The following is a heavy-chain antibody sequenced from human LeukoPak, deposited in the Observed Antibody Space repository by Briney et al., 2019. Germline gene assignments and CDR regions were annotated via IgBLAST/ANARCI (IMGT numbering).Heavy chain of an antibody. V-gene: IGHV3-74*01. CDR2: ITSDGSTT. CDR1: GFTFTSHW. Sequence: GGSLRLSCAASGFTFTSHWMHWVRQAPGKGLVWVSLITSDGSTTIYADSVKGRFTISRDNAKNTLYLQMNSLRVEDTAVYYCVRDGSGTTPFDYWGQGTLVTVSS. CDR3: VRDGSGTTPFDY. D-gene: IGHD1-1*01. J-gene: IGHJ4*02.